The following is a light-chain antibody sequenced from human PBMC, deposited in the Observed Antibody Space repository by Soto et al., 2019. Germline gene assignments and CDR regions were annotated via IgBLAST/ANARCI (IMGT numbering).Light chain of an antibody. Sequence: QSVLTQPASVSGSPGQSITISCTGTSRDGGGYNYVSWYQQHPGKAPKLMIYDVSNRPSGVSNRFSGSKSGNTASLASSGLQAEDASDYYASSDTCSSSIHDVGTGTHVTV. CDR1: SRDGGGYNY. V-gene: IGLV2-14*01. CDR2: DVS. J-gene: IGLJ1*01. CDR3: SSDTCSSSIHD.